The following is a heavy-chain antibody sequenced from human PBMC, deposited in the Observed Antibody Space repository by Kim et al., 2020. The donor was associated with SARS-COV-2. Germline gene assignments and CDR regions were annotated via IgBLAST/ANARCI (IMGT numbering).Heavy chain of an antibody. CDR1: GGSISSGGYY. D-gene: IGHD3-9*01. Sequence: SETLSLTCTVSGGSISSGGYYWSWIRQHPGKGLEWIGYIYYSGSTYYNPSLKSRVTISVDTSKNQFSLKLSSVTAADTAVYYCASSSRHFDWNIFDYWGQGTLVTVSS. J-gene: IGHJ4*02. V-gene: IGHV4-31*03. CDR3: ASSSRHFDWNIFDY. CDR2: IYYSGST.